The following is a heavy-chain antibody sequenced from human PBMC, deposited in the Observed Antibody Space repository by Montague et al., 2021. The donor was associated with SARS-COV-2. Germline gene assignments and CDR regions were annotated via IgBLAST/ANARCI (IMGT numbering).Heavy chain of an antibody. V-gene: IGHV4-59*13. J-gene: IGHJ2*01. CDR2: IYYSGSVTT. D-gene: IGHD2-21*01. CDR3: ARRGGGEVFARFMYWYFDV. Sequence: SETLSLTCLVSGGSINNYYWGWVRQSPGKGLEWIGYIYYSGSVTTSYNPSLKSRVSISVDTSENQFSLKLTSVTAADTAVYYCARRGGGEVFARFMYWYFDVWSRGSLVTVSS. CDR1: GGSINNYY.